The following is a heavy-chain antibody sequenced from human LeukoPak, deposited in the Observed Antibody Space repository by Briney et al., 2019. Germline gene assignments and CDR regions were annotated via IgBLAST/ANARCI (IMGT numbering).Heavy chain of an antibody. D-gene: IGHD2-2*02. CDR1: GFNFSSYW. J-gene: IGHJ4*02. CDR2: INNDGSRT. V-gene: IGHV3-74*01. CDR3: ARGGYCSGSSCYTPRYFDY. Sequence: GGSLRLSCAASGFNFSSYWMHWVRQAPGKGLVWVSRINNDGSRTSYADSVNGRFTTSRDNAKNTLYLQMNSLRAEDTAVYYCARGGYCSGSSCYTPRYFDYWGQGTLVTVSS.